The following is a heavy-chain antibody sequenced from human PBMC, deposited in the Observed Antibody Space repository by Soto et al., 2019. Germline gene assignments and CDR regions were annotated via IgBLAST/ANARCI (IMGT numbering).Heavy chain of an antibody. CDR2: IYYSGST. J-gene: IGHJ6*02. D-gene: IGHD6-13*01. CDR3: ASSNSSSWYGVDYYYGMDV. CDR1: GGSISSSSHY. Sequence: KTSETLSLTCTVSGGSISSSSHYWGWIRQPPGKGLEWIGSIYYSGSTYYNPSLKSRVTISVDTSKNQFSLKLSSVTAADTAVYYCASSNSSSWYGVDYYYGMDVWGQGTTVTVSS. V-gene: IGHV4-39*01.